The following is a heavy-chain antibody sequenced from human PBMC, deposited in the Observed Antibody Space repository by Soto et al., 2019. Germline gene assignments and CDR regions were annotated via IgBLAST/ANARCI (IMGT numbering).Heavy chain of an antibody. CDR3: ARLRPNYDFWSGYEYYYYHGMDV. J-gene: IGHJ6*02. D-gene: IGHD3-3*01. CDR1: GYSFTSYW. CDR2: IDPSDSYT. Sequence: PGGSLKISCKGSGYSFTSYWISWVRPMPGKGPGWMGRIDPSDSYTNYSPSFQGHVTISADKSISTAYLQWSTLKASDTAMYYCARLRPNYDFWSGYEYYYYHGMDVWGQGTTVTVSS. V-gene: IGHV5-10-1*01.